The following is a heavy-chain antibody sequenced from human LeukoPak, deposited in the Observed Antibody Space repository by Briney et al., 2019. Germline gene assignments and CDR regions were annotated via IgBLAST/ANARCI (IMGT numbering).Heavy chain of an antibody. Sequence: PSETLSLTCTVSGGSISSYYWSWIRQPPGKGLEWIGYIYYSGSTNYNPSLKSRVTISVDTSKNQFSLKLSSVTAADTAVYYCARGAMVRGVITRFDPWGQGTLVTVSS. CDR3: ARGAMVRGVITRFDP. D-gene: IGHD3-10*01. V-gene: IGHV4-59*01. J-gene: IGHJ5*02. CDR1: GGSISSYY. CDR2: IYYSGST.